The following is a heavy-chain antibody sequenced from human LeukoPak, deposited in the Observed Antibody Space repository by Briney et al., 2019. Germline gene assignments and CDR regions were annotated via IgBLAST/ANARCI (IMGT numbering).Heavy chain of an antibody. CDR3: ARDSYYYDSSGYYNLGYYYYGMDV. CDR2: INHSGST. V-gene: IGHV4-34*01. CDR1: GGSFSGYY. Sequence: SETLSLTCAVYGGSFSGYYWSWIRQPPGRGLEWIGEINHSGSTNYNPSLKSRVTISVDTSKNQFSLKLSSVTAADTAVYYCARDSYYYDSSGYYNLGYYYYGMDVWGQGTTVTVSS. J-gene: IGHJ6*02. D-gene: IGHD3-22*01.